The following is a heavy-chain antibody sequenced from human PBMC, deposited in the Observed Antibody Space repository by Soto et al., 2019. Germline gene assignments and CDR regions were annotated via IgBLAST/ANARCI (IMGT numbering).Heavy chain of an antibody. V-gene: IGHV2-26*01. CDR3: ARIRFGVVKYWLDY. Sequence: QVTLKESGPVLVNPTETLTLTCTVSGFSLSNARMGVSWIRQPPGKALEWLAHIFSNDEKSYSTSLKSRLTIAKDTSKSQVVLTKTNLDPVDTATYYCARIRFGVVKYWLDYWGQGARVTVSS. J-gene: IGHJ4*02. CDR2: IFSNDEK. D-gene: IGHD3-3*01. CDR1: GFSLSNARMG.